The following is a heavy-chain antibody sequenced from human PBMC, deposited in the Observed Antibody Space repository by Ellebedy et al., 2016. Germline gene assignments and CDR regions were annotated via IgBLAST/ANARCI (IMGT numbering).Heavy chain of an antibody. J-gene: IGHJ6*02. Sequence: ASVKVSCKASGYTFTSCGISWVRQAPGQGLEWMGWISAYNSNTNYAQKLQGRVTMTTDTSTSTAYMELRSLRSDDTAVYYCARDDPAKTPPHYDSSGYYYEGDYYYGMDVWGQGTTVTVSS. V-gene: IGHV1-18*01. D-gene: IGHD3-22*01. CDR1: GYTFTSCG. CDR3: ARDDPAKTPPHYDSSGYYYEGDYYYGMDV. CDR2: ISAYNSNT.